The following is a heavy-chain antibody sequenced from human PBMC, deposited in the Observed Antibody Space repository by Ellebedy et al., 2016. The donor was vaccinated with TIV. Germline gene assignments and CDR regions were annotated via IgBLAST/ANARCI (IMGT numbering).Heavy chain of an antibody. D-gene: IGHD4-23*01. CDR2: FDPEDGAT. CDR3: AAGVVTPAGFDH. J-gene: IGHJ4*02. V-gene: IGHV1-24*01. CDR1: GYTLTELS. Sequence: AASVKVSCKVSGYTLTELSIHWVRQAPGSGLEWMGRFDPEDGATIYTQKFQGRVTLTDDTSTDTAYMELSSLRSEDTAVYYCAAGVVTPAGFDHWGQGTLVTVSS.